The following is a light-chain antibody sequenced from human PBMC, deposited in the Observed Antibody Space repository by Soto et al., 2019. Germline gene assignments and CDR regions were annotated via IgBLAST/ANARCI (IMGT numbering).Light chain of an antibody. V-gene: IGKV3-20*01. CDR2: GAS. Sequence: EIVLTQSPGTLSLSPGERATLSCRASQRVSSSYLAWYQQKPGQAPRLLIYGASSRATSIPDRFSGSGSGTDFTTTISILEPEDFAEYFCQRYGSSPPFTFGQGTKVEI. CDR1: QRVSSSY. J-gene: IGKJ2*01. CDR3: QRYGSSPPFT.